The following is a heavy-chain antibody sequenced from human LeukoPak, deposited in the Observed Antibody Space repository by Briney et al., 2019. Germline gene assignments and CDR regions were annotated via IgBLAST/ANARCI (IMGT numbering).Heavy chain of an antibody. Sequence: PSETLSLTCTVSGGSISNSDYFWGWIRQPPGMGLEWIGNVYYSGSTYYNPSLKSRVTISVDTSKNQFSLKLSSVTAADTAVYYCARGLGTFGGMVATPRYYFDFWGQGTLVTVSS. J-gene: IGHJ4*02. CDR3: ARGLGTFGGMVATPRYYFDF. V-gene: IGHV4-39*07. CDR1: GGSISNSDYF. D-gene: IGHD5-12*01. CDR2: VYYSGST.